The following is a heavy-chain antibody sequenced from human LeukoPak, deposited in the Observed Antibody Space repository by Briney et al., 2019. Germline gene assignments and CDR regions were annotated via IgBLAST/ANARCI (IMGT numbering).Heavy chain of an antibody. CDR2: IYYSGST. J-gene: IGHJ4*02. D-gene: IGHD3-16*02. Sequence: SETLSLTCTVPGGSISSSSYYWGWIRQPPGKGLEWIGSIYYSGSTYYNPSLKSRVTISVDTSKNQFSLKLSSVTAADTAVYYCARRITFGGVIVNDYWGQGTLVTVSS. CDR1: GGSISSSSYY. CDR3: ARRITFGGVIVNDY. V-gene: IGHV4-39*01.